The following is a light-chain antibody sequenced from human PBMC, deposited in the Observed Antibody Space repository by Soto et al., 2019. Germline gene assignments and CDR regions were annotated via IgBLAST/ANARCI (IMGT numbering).Light chain of an antibody. J-gene: IGKJ1*01. CDR3: QQAYTLPRT. CDR1: QDISHY. V-gene: IGKV1-12*01. CDR2: GAS. Sequence: DIEMTQSLASLCQSVGDTLTITCRASQDISHYLAWYQQKPGKAPKLLIYGASSLQSGVPSRFSGSGSGTDFTLTISSLQPEDFATFYCQQAYTLPRTFGQGTNVDVK.